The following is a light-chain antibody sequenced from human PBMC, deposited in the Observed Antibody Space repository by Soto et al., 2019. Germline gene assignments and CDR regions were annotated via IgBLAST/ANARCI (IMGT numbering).Light chain of an antibody. CDR2: GAS. CDR1: QSVSSSY. J-gene: IGKJ1*01. CDR3: QQYGISPRT. Sequence: EIVLTQSPGTLSLSPGESATLSCRASQSVSSSYLAWYQQKPGQAPRLLIYGASSRATGIPDRFSGSGSGTDFTLTISSLEPEDFAVYYCQQYGISPRTFGQGTKVEIK. V-gene: IGKV3-20*01.